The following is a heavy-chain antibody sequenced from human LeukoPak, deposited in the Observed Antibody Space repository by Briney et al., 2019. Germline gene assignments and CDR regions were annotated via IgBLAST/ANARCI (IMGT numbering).Heavy chain of an antibody. CDR2: IYYSGST. Sequence: SETLSLTCTVSGGSISSYYWSWIRQPSGKGLEWIGYIYYSGSTNYNPSLKSRVTISVDTSKNQFSLKLSSVTAADTAVYYCARVGERGLRFLEWPDNWFDPWGQGTLVTVSS. CDR3: ARVGERGLRFLEWPDNWFDP. D-gene: IGHD3-3*01. CDR1: GGSISSYY. J-gene: IGHJ5*02. V-gene: IGHV4-59*01.